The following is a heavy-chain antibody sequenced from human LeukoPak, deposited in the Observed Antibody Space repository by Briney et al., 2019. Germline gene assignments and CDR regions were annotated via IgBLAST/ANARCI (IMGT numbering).Heavy chain of an antibody. Sequence: PSETLSLTCTVSGGSISSSSYYWGWIRQPPGKGLEWIGSIYYSGSTYYNPSLKSRVTISVDTSKNQFSLKLSSVTAADTAVYYCASTSFVRWGQGTLVTVSS. D-gene: IGHD2-2*01. CDR3: ASTSFVR. V-gene: IGHV4-39*01. J-gene: IGHJ4*02. CDR2: IYYSGST. CDR1: GGSISSSSYY.